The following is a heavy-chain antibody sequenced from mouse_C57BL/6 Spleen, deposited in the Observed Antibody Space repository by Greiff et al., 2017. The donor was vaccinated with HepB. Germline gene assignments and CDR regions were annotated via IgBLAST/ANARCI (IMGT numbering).Heavy chain of an antibody. D-gene: IGHD1-1*01. CDR1: GYAFSSSW. V-gene: IGHV1-82*01. Sequence: QVHVKQSGPELVKPGASVKISCKASGYAFSSSWMNWVKQRPGKGLEWIGRIYPGDGDTNYNGKFKGKATLTADKSSSTAYMQLSSLTSEDSAVYFFARCPSCDGYWYFDVWGTGTTVTVSS. CDR3: ARCPSCDGYWYFDV. J-gene: IGHJ1*03. CDR2: IYPGDGDT.